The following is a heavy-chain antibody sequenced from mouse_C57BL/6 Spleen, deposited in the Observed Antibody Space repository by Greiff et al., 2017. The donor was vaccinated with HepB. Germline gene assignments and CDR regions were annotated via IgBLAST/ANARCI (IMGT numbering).Heavy chain of an antibody. D-gene: IGHD4-1*01. J-gene: IGHJ1*03. Sequence: VHLVESGAELVKPGASVKMSCKASGYTFTTYPIEWMKQNHGKSLEWIGNFHPYNDDTKYNEKFKGKATLTVEKSSSTVYLELSRLTSDDSAVYYCARGNWDWYFDVWGTGTTVTVSS. CDR2: FHPYNDDT. CDR1: GYTFTTYP. V-gene: IGHV1-47*01. CDR3: ARGNWDWYFDV.